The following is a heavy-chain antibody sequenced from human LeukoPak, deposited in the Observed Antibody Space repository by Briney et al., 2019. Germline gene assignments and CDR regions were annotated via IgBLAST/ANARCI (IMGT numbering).Heavy chain of an antibody. CDR3: ATLGFSSGYYYYFDH. D-gene: IGHD3-22*01. CDR2: IYHSGST. V-gene: IGHV4-30-2*01. J-gene: IGHJ4*02. CDR1: GGSISSGGYY. Sequence: SETLSLTCTVSGGSISSGGYYWSWIRQPPGKGLEWIGYIYHSGSTYCNPSLKSRVTTSVDRSKNQFSLKLSSVTAADTAVYYCATLGFSSGYYYYFDHWGQGTLVTVSS.